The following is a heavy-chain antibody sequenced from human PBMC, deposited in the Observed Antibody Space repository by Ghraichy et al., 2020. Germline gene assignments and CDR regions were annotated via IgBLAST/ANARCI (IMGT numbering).Heavy chain of an antibody. J-gene: IGHJ3*01. D-gene: IGHD2-2*02. Sequence: SETLSLTCADYGGSFSGYYWSWIRQPPGKGLEWIGEINHSGSTNYNPSLKSRVTISVDTSKNQFSLKLSSVTASDTAVYYCARAGDIVVGPAAVLDSRRPFDVWGQGTMVTLSS. CDR3: ARAGDIVVGPAAVLDSRRPFDV. V-gene: IGHV4-34*01. CDR2: INHSGST. CDR1: GGSFSGYY.